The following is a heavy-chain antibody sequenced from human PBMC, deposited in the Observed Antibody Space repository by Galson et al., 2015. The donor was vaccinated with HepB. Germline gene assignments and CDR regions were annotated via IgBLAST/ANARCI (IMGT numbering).Heavy chain of an antibody. CDR1: GFTFSSYA. V-gene: IGHV3-23*01. J-gene: IGHJ4*02. CDR3: AKDFSSGWGEGNHFDY. CDR2: ISGSGGST. D-gene: IGHD6-19*01. Sequence: SLRLSCAASGFTFSSYAMSWVRQAPGKGLEWVSAISGSGGSTYYADSVKGRFTISRDNSKNTLYLQMNSLRAEDTAVYYCAKDFSSGWGEGNHFDYWGQGTLVTVSS.